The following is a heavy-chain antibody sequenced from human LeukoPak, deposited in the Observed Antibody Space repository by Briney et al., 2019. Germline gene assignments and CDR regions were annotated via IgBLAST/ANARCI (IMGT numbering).Heavy chain of an antibody. CDR2: IYYSGST. D-gene: IGHD4-17*01. CDR1: GGSISSYY. J-gene: IGHJ4*02. Sequence: SSETLSLTCTVSGGSISSYYWSWIRQPPGKGLEWIGYIYYSGSTNYNPSLKSRVTISVDTSKNQFSLKLSSVTAADTAVYYCARLDYGDYSGYFDYWGQGTLVTVSS. CDR3: ARLDYGDYSGYFDY. V-gene: IGHV4-59*01.